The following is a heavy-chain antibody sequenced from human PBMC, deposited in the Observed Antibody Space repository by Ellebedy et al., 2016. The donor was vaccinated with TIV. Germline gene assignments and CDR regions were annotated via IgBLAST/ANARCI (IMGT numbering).Heavy chain of an antibody. CDR3: ARLSAYYDFWSGYDFGGSYFDY. J-gene: IGHJ4*02. CDR1: GGSISSSSYY. V-gene: IGHV4-39*01. CDR2: IYYSGST. D-gene: IGHD3-3*01. Sequence: SETLSLTXTVSGGSISSSSYYWGWIRQPPGKGLEWIGSIYYSGSTYYNPSLKSRVTISVDTSKNQFSLKLSSVTAADTAVYYCARLSAYYDFWSGYDFGGSYFDYWGQGTLVTVSS.